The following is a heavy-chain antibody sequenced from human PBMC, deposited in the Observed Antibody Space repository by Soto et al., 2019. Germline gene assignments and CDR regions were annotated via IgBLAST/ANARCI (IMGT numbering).Heavy chain of an antibody. J-gene: IGHJ3*02. D-gene: IGHD1-26*01. CDR1: GFTFSRYS. V-gene: IGHV3-48*02. Sequence: EVQLVESGGGLVQPGGSLRLSCVASGFTFSRYSMNWVRQAPGKGLEWLSYISITGRNIYYADSVVGRFTISRDNDKSSLYLQMNSLRDEDTAVYDCATSWDIWGRGTMVTVSS. CDR3: ATSWDI. CDR2: ISITGRNI.